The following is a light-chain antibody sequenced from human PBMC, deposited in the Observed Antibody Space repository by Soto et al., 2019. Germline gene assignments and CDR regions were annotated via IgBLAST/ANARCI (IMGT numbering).Light chain of an antibody. J-gene: IGLJ1*01. V-gene: IGLV2-14*01. CDR2: EVN. CDR3: TSYTSSSTLV. CDR1: SSDVGAYKY. Sequence: QSDLTQPASVSGSPGQSITISCTGTSSDVGAYKYVSWYQQHPGKAPKLIIYEVNTRPSGVSHRFSGSKSGNTASLTISGLQADDEADYYCTSYTSSSTLVFGTGTKVTVL.